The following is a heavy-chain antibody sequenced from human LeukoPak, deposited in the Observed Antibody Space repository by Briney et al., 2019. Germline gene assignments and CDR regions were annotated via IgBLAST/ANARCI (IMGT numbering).Heavy chain of an antibody. CDR2: IYSGGST. CDR3: AREGVIAVAGTWYYGMDV. J-gene: IGHJ6*02. Sequence: GGSLRLSCAASGFTVSSNYMSWVRQAPGKGLEWVSVIYSGGSTYYADSVKGRFTISRDNSKNTLYLQMNSLRAKDTAVYYCAREGVIAVAGTWYYGMDVWGQGTTVTVSS. D-gene: IGHD6-19*01. CDR1: GFTVSSNY. V-gene: IGHV3-66*01.